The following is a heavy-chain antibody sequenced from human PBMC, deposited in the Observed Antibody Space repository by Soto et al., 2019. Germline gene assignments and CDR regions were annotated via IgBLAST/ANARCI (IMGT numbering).Heavy chain of an antibody. Sequence: SLRLSGAASGFSFSTYNMNWVRQAPGKGLEWVSSIDASSTHIYYADSVKGRFTISRDNGKSSLYLQMDSLRAEDTALYYCVRQQYDFLVDPWGQGTLVTVSS. D-gene: IGHD3-16*01. CDR3: VRQQYDFLVDP. CDR2: IDASSTHI. V-gene: IGHV3-21*01. J-gene: IGHJ5*02. CDR1: GFSFSTYN.